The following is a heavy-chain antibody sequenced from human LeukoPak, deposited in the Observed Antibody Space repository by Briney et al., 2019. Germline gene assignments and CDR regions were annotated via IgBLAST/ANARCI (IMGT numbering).Heavy chain of an antibody. V-gene: IGHV3-7*01. J-gene: IGHJ4*02. Sequence: PGGSLRLSCAASGFTFSSYWMNWARQAPGKGLEWVASINHNGNVNYYVDSVKGRFTISRDNSKNTLYLQMNSLRAEDTAVYYCAREAPGVTGTTFGGQGTLVTVSS. CDR1: GFTFSSYW. CDR2: INHNGNVN. D-gene: IGHD1-20*01. CDR3: AREAPGVTGTTF.